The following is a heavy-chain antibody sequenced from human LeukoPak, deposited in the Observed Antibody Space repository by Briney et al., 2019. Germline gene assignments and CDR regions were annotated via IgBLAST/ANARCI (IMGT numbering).Heavy chain of an antibody. CDR2: IKQDGSER. CDR1: GFTFTRYW. D-gene: IGHD4-17*01. CDR3: ARDGDYIMPPFDY. Sequence: PGGSLRLSCAASGFTFTRYWMSWVRQAPGKGLEWVANIKQDGSERHYVDSVKGGFTISRDNARNSVYLQMNSLSDDDTAVYYCARDGDYIMPPFDYWGQGILVTVSS. V-gene: IGHV3-7*01. J-gene: IGHJ4*02.